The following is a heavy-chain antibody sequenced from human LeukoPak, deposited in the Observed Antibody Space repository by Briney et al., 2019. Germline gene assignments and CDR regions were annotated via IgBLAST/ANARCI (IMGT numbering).Heavy chain of an antibody. CDR3: ARVPYGSGLHYGMDV. J-gene: IGHJ6*02. D-gene: IGHD3-10*01. Sequence: SQTLSLTCAISGDSVSSNNAVWAWIRQSPSTGLEWLGRTYYRSQWYSDYAVSVRSRININPDTSKNQFSLKVSSVTAADTAVYYCARVPYGSGLHYGMDVWGQGTTVTVSS. CDR2: TYYRSQWYS. V-gene: IGHV6-1*01. CDR1: GDSVSSNNAV.